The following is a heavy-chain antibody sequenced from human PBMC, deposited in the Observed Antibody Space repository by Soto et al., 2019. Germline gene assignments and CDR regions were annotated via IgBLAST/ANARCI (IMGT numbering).Heavy chain of an antibody. Sequence: SETLSLTCAIYGASLGGFHWTWLRRAPGKGLEWIGELIHGGSTNYNPSLKGRVSFSLDTSKNQFSLHLMSVTAADMAVYYCARSPLGYDYVRQTWREVGDSFDIWGRGTLVTVSS. V-gene: IGHV4-34*12. J-gene: IGHJ3*02. D-gene: IGHD3-16*01. CDR3: ARSPLGYDYVRQTWREVGDSFDI. CDR2: LIHGGST. CDR1: GASLGGFH.